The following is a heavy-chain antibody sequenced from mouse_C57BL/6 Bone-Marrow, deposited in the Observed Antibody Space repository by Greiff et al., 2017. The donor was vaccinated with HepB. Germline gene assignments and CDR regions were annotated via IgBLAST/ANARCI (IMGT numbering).Heavy chain of an antibody. CDR1: GYTFTSYW. J-gene: IGHJ3*01. CDR2: ISPGSGST. CDR3: SRGNWAWFAY. Sequence: QVQLQQPGAELVKPGASVKMSCKASGYTFTSYWITWVKQRPGQGLEWIGDISPGSGSTNYNEKFKSKATLTGDTSSSTAYMQRSSLTSEDSAVYYCSRGNWAWFAYWGQGTLVTVSA. V-gene: IGHV1-55*01. D-gene: IGHD4-1*01.